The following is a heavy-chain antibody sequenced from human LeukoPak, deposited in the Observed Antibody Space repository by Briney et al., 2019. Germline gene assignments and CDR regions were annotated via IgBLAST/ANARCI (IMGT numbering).Heavy chain of an antibody. V-gene: IGHV4-34*01. CDR2: INHSGST. D-gene: IGHD3-22*01. CDR1: GGSFSGYY. J-gene: IGHJ4*02. Sequence: SETLSLTCAVYGGSFSGYYWSWIRQPPGKGLEWIGEINHSGSTNYNPSLKSRVTISVDTSKNQFSLKLSSVTAADTAVYYCARQPYYYDSSGPFSYFDYWGQGTLVTVSS. CDR3: ARQPYYYDSSGPFSYFDY.